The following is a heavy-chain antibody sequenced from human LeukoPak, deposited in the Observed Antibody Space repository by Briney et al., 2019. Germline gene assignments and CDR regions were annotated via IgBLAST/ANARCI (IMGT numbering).Heavy chain of an antibody. V-gene: IGHV1-69*04. CDR3: ARDRSREYQLLYGWFDP. CDR2: IIPILGIA. CDR1: GYTFTGYY. J-gene: IGHJ5*02. Sequence: ASVKVSCKASGYTFTGYYMHWVRQAPGQGLEWMGRIIPILGIANYAQKFQGRVTITADKSTSTAYMELSSLRSEDTAVYYCARDRSREYQLLYGWFDPWGQGTLVTVSS. D-gene: IGHD2-2*02.